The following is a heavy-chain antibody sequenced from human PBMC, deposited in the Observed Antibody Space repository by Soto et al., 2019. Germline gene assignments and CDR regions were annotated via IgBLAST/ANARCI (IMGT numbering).Heavy chain of an antibody. CDR3: ARDRGYYGSGSYHYFDY. CDR2: ISAYNGNT. J-gene: IGHJ4*02. V-gene: IGHV1-18*01. Sequence: SVKVSCKASGYTFTSYGISWVRQAPGQGLEWMGWISAYNGNTNYAQKLQGRVTMTTDTSTSTAYMELRSLRSDDTAVYYCARDRGYYGSGSYHYFDYWGKGTLVTIS. D-gene: IGHD3-10*01. CDR1: GYTFTSYG.